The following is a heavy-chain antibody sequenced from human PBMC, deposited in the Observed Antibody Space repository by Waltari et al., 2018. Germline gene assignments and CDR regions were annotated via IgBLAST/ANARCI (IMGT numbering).Heavy chain of an antibody. V-gene: IGHV1-69*01. J-gene: IGHJ4*02. CDR3: ARDRQLWLGGGNDY. Sequence: PGQGLEWMGGIIPIFGTANYAQKFQGRVTITADESTSTAYMELSSLRSEDTAVYYCARDRQLWLGGGNDYWGQGTLVTVSS. D-gene: IGHD5-18*01. CDR2: IIPIFGTA.